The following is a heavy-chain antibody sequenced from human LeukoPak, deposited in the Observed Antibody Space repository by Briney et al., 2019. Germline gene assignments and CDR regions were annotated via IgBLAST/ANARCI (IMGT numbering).Heavy chain of an antibody. D-gene: IGHD2-2*01. CDR2: INHSGST. CDR3: ARVDPYCSSTSCYRGPVGMDV. CDR1: GGSFSGYY. J-gene: IGHJ6*02. V-gene: IGHV4-34*01. Sequence: PSETLSLTCAVYGGSFSGYYWSWIRQPPGKGLEWIGEINHSGSTNYKLSLKSRVTISVDRSKNQFSLKLSSVTAADTAVYYCARVDPYCSSTSCYRGPVGMDVWGQGTTVTVSS.